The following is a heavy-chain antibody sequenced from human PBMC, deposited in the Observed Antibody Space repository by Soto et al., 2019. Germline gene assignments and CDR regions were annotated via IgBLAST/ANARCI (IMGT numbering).Heavy chain of an antibody. Sequence: QVQLQESGPGLVKPSQTLSLTCTVSGGSISSGGYYWSWIRQHPGKGLEWIGYIYYSGSTYYNTSLKSRVTISVDTSKNQFSLKLSSVTAADTAVYYCARQLPNSRRTGLYFDYWGQGTLVTVSS. V-gene: IGHV4-31*03. CDR2: IYYSGST. CDR3: ARQLPNSRRTGLYFDY. CDR1: GGSISSGGYY. D-gene: IGHD1-7*01. J-gene: IGHJ4*02.